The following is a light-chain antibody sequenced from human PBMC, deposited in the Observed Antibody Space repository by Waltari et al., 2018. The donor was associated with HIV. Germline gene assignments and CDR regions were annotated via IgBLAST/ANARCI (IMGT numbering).Light chain of an antibody. CDR1: QGISSY. Sequence: AIRMTQSPTPFSASTGDSVTITCRASQGISSYLAWYQQKPGKAPKLLIYGASTLQSGVPSRFSGSGSGTDFTLTINCLQSEDFATYYCQQYYTYPPTFGQGTKVEIK. CDR3: QQYYTYPPT. V-gene: IGKV1-8*01. CDR2: GAS. J-gene: IGKJ1*01.